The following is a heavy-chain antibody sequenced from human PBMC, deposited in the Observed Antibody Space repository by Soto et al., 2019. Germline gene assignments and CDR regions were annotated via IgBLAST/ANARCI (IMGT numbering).Heavy chain of an antibody. D-gene: IGHD2-2*01. CDR3: AKGTSKLDY. J-gene: IGHJ4*02. CDR2: ISASGRSL. CDR1: GFTFSSND. Sequence: GGSLRLSCAASGFTFSSNDMSWVRQAPGKGLEWASSISASGRSLFYADAVKGRFTISRDNSKNTLYLQMSSLTAEDTAVYYCAKGTSKLDYWGQGTLVTVPQ. V-gene: IGHV3-23*01.